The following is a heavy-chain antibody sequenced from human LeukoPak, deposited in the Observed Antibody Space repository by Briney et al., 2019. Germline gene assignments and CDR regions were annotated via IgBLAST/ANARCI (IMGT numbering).Heavy chain of an antibody. D-gene: IGHD3-3*01. Sequence: AAAVTVSFKASGYTFTSYGISWVRQAPGQGLEWMGWISAYNGNTNYAQKLQGRVTMTTDTSTSTAYTELRSLRSDDTAVYYCARDGETGYYYGMDVWGQGTTVTVSS. CDR2: ISAYNGNT. V-gene: IGHV1-18*01. CDR3: ARDGETGYYYGMDV. J-gene: IGHJ6*02. CDR1: GYTFTSYG.